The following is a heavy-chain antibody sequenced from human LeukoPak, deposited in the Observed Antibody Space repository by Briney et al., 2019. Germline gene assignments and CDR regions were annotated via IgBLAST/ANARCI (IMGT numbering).Heavy chain of an antibody. CDR2: IYHSGST. V-gene: IGHV4-4*02. CDR3: ARDLNSYGSDAFDI. D-gene: IGHD5-18*01. J-gene: IGHJ3*02. Sequence: SETLSLTCAVSGGSISSSNWWSWVRQPPGKGLEWIGEIYHSGSTNYNPSLKSRVTISVDKSKNQFSLKLSSVTAADTAVYYCARDLNSYGSDAFDIWGQGTMVTVSS. CDR1: GGSISSSNW.